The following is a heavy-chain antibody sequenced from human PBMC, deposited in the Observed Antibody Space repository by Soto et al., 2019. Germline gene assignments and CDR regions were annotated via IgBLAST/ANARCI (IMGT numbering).Heavy chain of an antibody. CDR1: GFTFSSYW. CDR3: ASYRGEDFWSGYPYYFDY. CDR2: IKQDGSEK. Sequence: PGGSLRLSCAASGFTFSSYWMSWVRQAPGKGLEWVANIKQDGSEKYYVDSVKGRFTISRDNAKNSLYLQMNSLRAEDTAVYYCASYRGEDFWSGYPYYFDYWGQGT. J-gene: IGHJ4*02. D-gene: IGHD3-3*01. V-gene: IGHV3-7*05.